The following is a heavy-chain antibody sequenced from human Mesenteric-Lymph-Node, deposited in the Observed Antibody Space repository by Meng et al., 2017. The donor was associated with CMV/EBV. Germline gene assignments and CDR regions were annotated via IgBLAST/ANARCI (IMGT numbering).Heavy chain of an antibody. CDR2: INHSGST. CDR3: ARAGYCSSTSCYRFDY. J-gene: IGHJ4*02. Sequence: YGGSVSGYYWSWIRQPPGKGLEWIGEINHSGSTNYNPSLKSRVTISVDTSKNQFSLKLSSVTAADTAVYYCARAGYCSSTSCYRFDYWGQGTLVTVSS. V-gene: IGHV4-34*01. D-gene: IGHD2-2*02. CDR1: GGSVSGYY.